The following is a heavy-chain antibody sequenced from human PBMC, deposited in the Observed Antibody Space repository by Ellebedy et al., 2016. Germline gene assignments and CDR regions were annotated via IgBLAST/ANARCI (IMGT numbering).Heavy chain of an antibody. V-gene: IGHV3-53*01. D-gene: IGHD6-13*01. CDR1: GFTVSSNY. CDR2: IYSGGTT. J-gene: IGHJ4*02. CDR3: ARGTSAAAGTGYFDY. Sequence: GESLKISCAASGFTVSSNYMSWVRQAPGKGLEWVSVIYSGGTTYYADSVKGRFTISRDNSKNTLYLQMNSLRAEDTAVYYCARGTSAAAGTGYFDYWGQGTLVTVSS.